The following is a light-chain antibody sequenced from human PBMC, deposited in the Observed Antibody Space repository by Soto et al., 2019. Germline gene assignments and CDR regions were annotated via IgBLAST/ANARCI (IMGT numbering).Light chain of an antibody. CDR2: DVT. J-gene: IGLJ3*02. V-gene: IGLV2-14*03. CDR3: SSYTSSTTPWV. Sequence: QSALTQPASVSGSPGQSITISCTGTSSDVGGNNYVSWYQHHPGKAPKLLIYDVTTRPSGVSNRCSGSKSGNTASLTISGLQAEDEGDYHCSSYTSSTTPWVFGGGTKLTVL. CDR1: SSDVGGNNY.